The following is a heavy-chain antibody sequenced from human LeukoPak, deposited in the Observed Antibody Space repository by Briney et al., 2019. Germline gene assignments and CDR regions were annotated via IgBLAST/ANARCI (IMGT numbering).Heavy chain of an antibody. CDR1: GGSISSYY. J-gene: IGHJ3*02. Sequence: TTSETLSLTCTVSGGSISSYYWNWIRLPPGKGLEWIGYIYNSGSTNYNPYLKSRVTISVDTSKNQFSLKLSSVTAADTAVYYCARESSYYPSWHAFDIWGQGTMVTVSS. D-gene: IGHD1-26*01. CDR2: IYNSGST. V-gene: IGHV4-59*01. CDR3: ARESSYYPSWHAFDI.